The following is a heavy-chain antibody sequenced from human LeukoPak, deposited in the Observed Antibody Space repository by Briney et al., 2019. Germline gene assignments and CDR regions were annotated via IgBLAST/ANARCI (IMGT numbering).Heavy chain of an antibody. V-gene: IGHV4-59*01. CDR3: ARGMVNPFGI. J-gene: IGHJ3*02. CDR1: GGSISSYY. D-gene: IGHD2-21*01. CDR2: IYYSGST. Sequence: SETLSLTCTVSGGSISSYYWSWIRQPPGKGLEWIGYIYYSGSTNYDPSLKSRVTISVDTSKNQFSLKLSSVTAADTAVYYCARGMVNPFGIWGQGTMVTVSS.